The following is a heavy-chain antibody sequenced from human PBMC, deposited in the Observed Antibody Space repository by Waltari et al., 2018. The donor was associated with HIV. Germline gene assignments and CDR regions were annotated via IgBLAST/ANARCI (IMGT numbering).Heavy chain of an antibody. Sequence: GWVQPGGSLTLTCETSGFTFSFYWLSWVRQAPGKGLGWVANINQAGTERHYVDSVRGRFTISRDNGKRSSFLQMNSLSVEDTAVYYCATTHGSGDFDNDFDYWGQGTLV. V-gene: IGHV3-7*01. J-gene: IGHJ4*02. CDR2: INQAGTER. CDR1: GFTFSFYW. D-gene: IGHD3-10*01. CDR3: ATTHGSGDFDNDFDY.